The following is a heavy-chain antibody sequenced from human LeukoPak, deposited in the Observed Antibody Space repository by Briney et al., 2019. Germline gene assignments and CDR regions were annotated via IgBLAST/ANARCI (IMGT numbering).Heavy chain of an antibody. CDR1: GYTFTSYG. CDR2: ISAYNGNT. Sequence: ASVKVSCKASGYTFTSYGISWVRQAPGQGLEWMGWISAYNGNTNYAQKLQGRVTMTTDTSTSTAYMELRSLRSEDTAVYYCARETSYCSGGSCPLDYWGQGTLVTVSS. J-gene: IGHJ4*02. D-gene: IGHD2-15*01. V-gene: IGHV1-18*01. CDR3: ARETSYCSGGSCPLDY.